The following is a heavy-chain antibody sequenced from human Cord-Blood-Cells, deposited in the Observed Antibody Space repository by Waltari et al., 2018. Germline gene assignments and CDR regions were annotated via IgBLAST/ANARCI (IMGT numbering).Heavy chain of an antibody. V-gene: IGHV1-3*01. CDR2: INAGNGNT. CDR1: GYTFTSYA. CDR3: ATYSGSYYYYGMDV. D-gene: IGHD1-26*01. J-gene: IGHJ6*02. Sequence: QVQLVQSGAEVKKPGASVKVSCKASGYTFTSYAMHWVRQAPGQRLEWMGWINAGNGNTKYSQKFQGRVTITRDTSASTAYMELSSLRSEDTAVYYCATYSGSYYYYGMDVWGQGTTATVSS.